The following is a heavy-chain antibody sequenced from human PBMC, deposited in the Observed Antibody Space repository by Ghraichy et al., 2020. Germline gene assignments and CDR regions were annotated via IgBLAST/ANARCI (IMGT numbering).Heavy chain of an antibody. Sequence: GESLNISCAASGFTFSSYAMHWVRQAPGKGLEWVAVISYDGSNKYYADSVKGRFTISRDNSKNTLYLQMNSLRAEDTAVYYCAREYYDSSGYPSFDYWGQGTLVTVSS. V-gene: IGHV3-30-3*01. CDR1: GFTFSSYA. CDR3: AREYYDSSGYPSFDY. D-gene: IGHD3-22*01. CDR2: ISYDGSNK. J-gene: IGHJ4*02.